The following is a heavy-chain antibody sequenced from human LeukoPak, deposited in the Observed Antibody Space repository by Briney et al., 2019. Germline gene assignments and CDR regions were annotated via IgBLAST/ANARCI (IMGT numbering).Heavy chain of an antibody. CDR2: ITSSGSTI. CDR3: ARDLGQYYDTSDNWFDP. Sequence: GGSLRLSCAASGFTFSRYEMNWVRQAPGKGLEWVSYITSSGSTIYYADSVKGRFTISRHNAKNTLNLQMNSLRAEDTAVYYCARDLGQYYDTSDNWFDPWGQGTLVTVSS. D-gene: IGHD3-22*01. CDR1: GFTFSRYE. V-gene: IGHV3-48*03. J-gene: IGHJ5*02.